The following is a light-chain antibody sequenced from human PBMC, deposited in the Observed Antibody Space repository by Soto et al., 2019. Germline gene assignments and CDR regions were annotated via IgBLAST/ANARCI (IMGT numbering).Light chain of an antibody. J-gene: IGKJ1*01. V-gene: IGKV1-39*01. CDR1: QSISSY. CDR3: QQSYNLPRT. CDR2: AAS. Sequence: DIQMTQSPSSVSASVGDRVTITCRASQSISSYLNWYQQKPGKAPKLLIYAASSLQSGVPSRFSGSGSGTDFTLTINGLQPEDFASYWCQQSYNLPRTFGPGTKVDIK.